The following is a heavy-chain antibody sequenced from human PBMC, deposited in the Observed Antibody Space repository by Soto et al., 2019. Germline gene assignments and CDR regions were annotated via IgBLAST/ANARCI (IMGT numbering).Heavy chain of an antibody. CDR3: GGAPPPYGRGYGKINDY. J-gene: IGHJ4*02. CDR1: GGSISSYY. D-gene: IGHD5-12*01. CDR2: IYYSGST. Sequence: PSETLSLTCTVSGGSISSYYWSWIRQPPGKGLEWIGYIYYSGSTNYNPSLKSRVTISVDTSKNQFSLKPSFLTAADTAVFFWGGAPPPYGRGYGKINDYWGQGTLGTGPS. V-gene: IGHV4-59*08.